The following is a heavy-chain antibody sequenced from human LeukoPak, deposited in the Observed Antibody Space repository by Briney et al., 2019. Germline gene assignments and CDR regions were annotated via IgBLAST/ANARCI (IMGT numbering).Heavy chain of an antibody. CDR3: ARGPFNNWFDP. D-gene: IGHD3-3*02. CDR2: IYYSGST. CDR1: GGSISSYY. Sequence: SETLSLTCTVSGGSISSYYWSWIRQPPGKGLEWIGYIYYSGSTNYNPSLKSRVTISVDRSRSHFSLGLSSVTAADTAVYYCARGPFNNWFDPWGQGTLVTVSS. J-gene: IGHJ5*02. V-gene: IGHV4-59*01.